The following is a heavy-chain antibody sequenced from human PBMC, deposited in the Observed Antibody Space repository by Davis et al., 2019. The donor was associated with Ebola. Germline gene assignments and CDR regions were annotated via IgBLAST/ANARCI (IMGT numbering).Heavy chain of an antibody. CDR2: ISSSSSYI. CDR3: ARGDKLLSYGMDV. Sequence: GESLKISCAASGFTFSSYGMHWVRQAPGKGLEWVSSISSSSSYIYYADSVKGRFTISRDNAKNSLYLQMNSLRAEDTAVYYCARGDKLLSYGMDVWGKGTTVTVSS. V-gene: IGHV3-21*01. D-gene: IGHD2-15*01. J-gene: IGHJ6*04. CDR1: GFTFSSYG.